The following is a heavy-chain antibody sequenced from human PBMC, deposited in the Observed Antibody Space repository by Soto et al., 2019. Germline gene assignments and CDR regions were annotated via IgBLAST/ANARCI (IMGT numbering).Heavy chain of an antibody. CDR1: GYRFTIYW. Sequence: PGGALKVSCKGSGYRFTIYWICSVRQMPGKGVEWMGLILPSASDTKSRPSFQGHVTISVDKSISTAYLQWSSLKASDTAMYHCVRVTATTDYWGQGTLVP. V-gene: IGHV5-51*01. J-gene: IGHJ4*02. CDR2: ILPSASDT. D-gene: IGHD1-7*01. CDR3: VRVTATTDY.